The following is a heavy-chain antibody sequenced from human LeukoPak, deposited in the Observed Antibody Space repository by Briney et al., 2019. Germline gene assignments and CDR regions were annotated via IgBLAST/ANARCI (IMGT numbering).Heavy chain of an antibody. CDR2: IYTSGST. D-gene: IGHD3-22*01. V-gene: IGHV4-4*07. CDR1: GGSISGYY. CDR3: AGDLAYDSSGYYPSGFDY. J-gene: IGHJ4*02. Sequence: SESVSLTCTVSGGSISGYYWSWIRQPAGKGLEWIGRIYTSGSTNYNPSLKSRVTMSVDTSKNQFSLKLSSVAAADTAVYYCAGDLAYDSSGYYPSGFDYWGQGTLVTVSS.